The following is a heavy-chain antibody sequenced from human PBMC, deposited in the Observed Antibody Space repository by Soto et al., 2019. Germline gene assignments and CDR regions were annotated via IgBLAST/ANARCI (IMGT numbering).Heavy chain of an antibody. CDR3: ARGFKYSTGWYNFDY. CDR1: GFSVSSNY. J-gene: IGHJ4*02. V-gene: IGHV3-66*01. D-gene: IGHD6-19*01. CDR2: IYSGGST. Sequence: EVQLVESGGGLVQPGGSLRLSCVASGFSVSSNYMNWVRQAPGKGLEWVSVIYSGGSTYYADSVKGRFTISRDNSKNTLYLQLNSLRAEDTAVYYCARGFKYSTGWYNFDYCGQGTLVTVSS.